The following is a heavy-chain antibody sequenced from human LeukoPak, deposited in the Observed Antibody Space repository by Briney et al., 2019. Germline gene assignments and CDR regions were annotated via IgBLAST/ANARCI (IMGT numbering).Heavy chain of an antibody. J-gene: IGHJ3*02. V-gene: IGHV4-59*08. Sequence: SETLSLTCAVYGGSFSGYYWSWIRQPPGKGLEWIGYIYYSGSTNYNPSLKSRVTISVDTSKNQFSLKLSSVTAADTAVYYCARPHQNYPVHAFDIWGQGTMVTVSS. CDR3: ARPHQNYPVHAFDI. CDR1: GGSFSGYY. D-gene: IGHD1-1*01. CDR2: IYYSGST.